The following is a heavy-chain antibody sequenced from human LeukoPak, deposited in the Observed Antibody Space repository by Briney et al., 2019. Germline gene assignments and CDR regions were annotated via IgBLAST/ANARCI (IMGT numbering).Heavy chain of an antibody. V-gene: IGHV1-8*01. CDR3: SRGPRFDP. Sequence: ASVTVSCKTSGYSFNIYEINWVRQATGQGLEWMGWVNPSSGDTDYAQKFQGRLTMTRNTSISTAYMELSGLRLEDTAVYYCSRGPRFDPWGQGTQVTVSS. J-gene: IGHJ5*02. CDR2: VNPSSGDT. CDR1: GYSFNIYE.